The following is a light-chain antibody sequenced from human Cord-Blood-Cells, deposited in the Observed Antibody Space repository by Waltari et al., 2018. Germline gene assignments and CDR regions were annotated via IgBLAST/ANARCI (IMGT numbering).Light chain of an antibody. J-gene: IGKJ2*01. Sequence: EIVLTQSPATLSLSPGARATLSCRASQSVSSYLAWYQQKPGQAPRLLIYDASNRATGITARFSGSGSGTDFTLTISSLEPEDFAVYYCQQRSNWYTFGQGTKLEIK. CDR2: DAS. V-gene: IGKV3-11*01. CDR3: QQRSNWYT. CDR1: QSVSSY.